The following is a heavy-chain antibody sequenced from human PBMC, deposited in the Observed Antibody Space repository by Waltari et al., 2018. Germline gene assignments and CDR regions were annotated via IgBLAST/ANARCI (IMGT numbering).Heavy chain of an antibody. V-gene: IGHV3-49*03. D-gene: IGHD5-12*01. J-gene: IGHJ4*02. Sequence: EVQLAESGGGLVEPGRPLGLSCTTSGSTIRDYDMRWLRQAPGKGLEWVGFIRNEADDETTEYVTSVKGRFTISRDNSKRTTYLQMNSLKTEDTAVYYCTRDPWLCDYWGQGTLVTVSS. CDR3: TRDPWLCDY. CDR1: GSTIRDYD. CDR2: IRNEADDETT.